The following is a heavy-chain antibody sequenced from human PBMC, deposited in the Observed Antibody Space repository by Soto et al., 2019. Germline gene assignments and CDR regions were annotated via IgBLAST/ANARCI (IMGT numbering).Heavy chain of an antibody. CDR3: ASLRCSSTSCYTGNWFDP. V-gene: IGHV4-31*03. D-gene: IGHD2-2*02. Sequence: SETLSLTCTVSGGSISSGGYYWSWIRQHPGKGLEWIGYIYYSGSTYYNPSLKSRVTISVDTSKNQFSLKLSSVTAADTAVYYCASLRCSSTSCYTGNWFDPWGQGTLVTVSS. CDR2: IYYSGST. CDR1: GGSISSGGYY. J-gene: IGHJ5*02.